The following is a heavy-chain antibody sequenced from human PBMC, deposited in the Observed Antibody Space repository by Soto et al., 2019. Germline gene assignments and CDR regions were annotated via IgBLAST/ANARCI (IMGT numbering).Heavy chain of an antibody. J-gene: IGHJ4*02. CDR3: ARDGDVNTGFGKDY. Sequence: PGGSLRLSCAASVFPFSSYGMHWVRQAPGKGLEWVAFIWHDGGNKFYAESVKGRFTISRDNSKNTLYLQMTSLSAEDTAMYYCARDGDVNTGFGKDYWGQGTLVTVSS. CDR1: VFPFSSYG. CDR2: IWHDGGNK. V-gene: IGHV3-33*01. D-gene: IGHD3-16*01.